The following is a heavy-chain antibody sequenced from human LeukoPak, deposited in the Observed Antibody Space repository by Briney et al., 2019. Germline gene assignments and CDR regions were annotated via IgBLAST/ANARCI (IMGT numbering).Heavy chain of an antibody. V-gene: IGHV1-8*01. CDR1: GYTFTSYD. Sequence: RASVKVSCKASGYTFTSYDINWIRQATGQGLEWMGWMNPNSTNTGYAQKFQGRVTMTRNTSISTAYMELSRLRSEDTAGYYCARGLYDILTGYDPAGDYWGQGTLVTVSS. CDR3: ARGLYDILTGYDPAGDY. D-gene: IGHD3-9*01. J-gene: IGHJ4*02. CDR2: MNPNSTNT.